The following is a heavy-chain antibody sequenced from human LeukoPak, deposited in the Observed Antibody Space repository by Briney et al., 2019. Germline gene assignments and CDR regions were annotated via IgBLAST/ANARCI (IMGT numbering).Heavy chain of an antibody. V-gene: IGHV4-61*02. D-gene: IGHD4-11*01. Sequence: PSETLSLTCTVSGGSISSSSYYWSWIRQPAGKGLEWIGRIYTSGSTNYNPSLKSRVTISVDTSKNQFSLKLSSVTAADTAVYYCARDQYSNRFGYWGQGTLVTVSS. J-gene: IGHJ4*02. CDR1: GGSISSSSYY. CDR3: ARDQYSNRFGY. CDR2: IYTSGST.